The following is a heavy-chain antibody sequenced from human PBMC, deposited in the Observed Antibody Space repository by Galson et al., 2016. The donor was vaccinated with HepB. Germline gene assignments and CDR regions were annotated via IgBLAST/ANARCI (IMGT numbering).Heavy chain of an antibody. V-gene: IGHV3-9*01. Sequence: SLRLSCAASGFTFDDYAMHWVRQAPGKGLEWVSGINWKITSIGYADSVKGRFTISRDNAKNSLYLQMNSLRSEDTALYYCAKLGGRDYGSGSYYDYWGPGTLVTVSS. CDR2: INWKITSI. J-gene: IGHJ4*02. CDR1: GFTFDDYA. CDR3: AKLGGRDYGSGSYYDY. D-gene: IGHD3-10*01.